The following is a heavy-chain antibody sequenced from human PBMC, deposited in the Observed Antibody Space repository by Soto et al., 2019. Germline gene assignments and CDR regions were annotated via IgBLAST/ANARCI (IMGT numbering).Heavy chain of an antibody. CDR3: ARDSCTNGVCYTVDY. Sequence: EVQLVESGGGLVKPGGSLRLSCAASGFTFSSYSMNWVRQAPGKGLEWVSSISSSSSYIYYADSVKGRFTISRDNAKNSLYLQMNSLRAEDTAVCYCARDSCTNGVCYTVDYWGQGTLVTVSS. V-gene: IGHV3-21*01. CDR2: ISSSSSYI. D-gene: IGHD2-8*01. J-gene: IGHJ4*02. CDR1: GFTFSSYS.